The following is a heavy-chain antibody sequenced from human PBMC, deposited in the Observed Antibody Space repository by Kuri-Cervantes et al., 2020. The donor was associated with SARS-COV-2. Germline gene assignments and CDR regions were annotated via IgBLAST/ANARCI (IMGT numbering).Heavy chain of an antibody. CDR3: ARHVDDKWLQLPADYFDY. CDR2: IYYSGST. CDR1: GGSISSYY. Sequence: ESLKISCTVSGGSISSYYWSWIRQPPGKGLEWIGYIYYSGSTNYNPSLKSRVTISVDTSKNQFPLKLSSVTAADTAVYYCARHVDDKWLQLPADYFDYWGQGTLVTVSS. J-gene: IGHJ4*02. D-gene: IGHD5-18*01. V-gene: IGHV4-59*08.